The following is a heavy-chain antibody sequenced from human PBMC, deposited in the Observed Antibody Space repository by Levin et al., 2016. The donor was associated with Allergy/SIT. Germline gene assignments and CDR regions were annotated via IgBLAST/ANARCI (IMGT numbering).Heavy chain of an antibody. CDR1: GGSISSSSYY. J-gene: IGHJ4*02. D-gene: IGHD2-15*01. Sequence: SETLSLTCTVSGGSISSSSYYWGWIRQPPGKGWSGLGVSIIRGSTYYNPSLKSRVTISVDTSKNQFSLKLSSVTAADTAVYYCARLGYCSGGSCYHSGLDYWGQGTLVTVSS. V-gene: IGHV4-39*01. CDR2: SIIRGST. CDR3: ARLGYCSGGSCYHSGLDY.